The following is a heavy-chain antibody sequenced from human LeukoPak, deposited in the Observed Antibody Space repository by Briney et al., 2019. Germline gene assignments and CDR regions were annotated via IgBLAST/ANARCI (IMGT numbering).Heavy chain of an antibody. CDR1: GFSFSNFW. CDR2: IHLEGNEK. Sequence: QPGGSLRLSCAVSGFSFSNFWMSWVRQAPGRGLEWVGNIHLEGNEKYHVESVKGRFTISRANPKNLLFLQMNGLRVEDTAVYYCARGDASSGDHWGQGTLVTVSS. J-gene: IGHJ4*02. V-gene: IGHV3-7*04. CDR3: ARGDASSGDH.